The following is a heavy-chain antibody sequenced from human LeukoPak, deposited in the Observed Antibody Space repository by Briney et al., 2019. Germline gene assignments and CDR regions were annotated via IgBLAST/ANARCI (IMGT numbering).Heavy chain of an antibody. CDR1: GFTFSNAW. CDR3: ARDGPYYDILTGYYYELDY. J-gene: IGHJ4*02. Sequence: GGSLRLSCAASGFTFSNAWMSWVRQAPGRGLEWVSSISSSSSYIYYADSVKGRFTISRDNAKNSLYPQMNSLRAEDTAVYYCARDGPYYDILTGYYYELDYWGQGTLVTVSS. CDR2: ISSSSSYI. V-gene: IGHV3-21*01. D-gene: IGHD3-9*01.